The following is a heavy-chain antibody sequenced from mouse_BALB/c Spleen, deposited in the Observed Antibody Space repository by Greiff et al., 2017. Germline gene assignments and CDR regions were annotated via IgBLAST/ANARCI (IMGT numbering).Heavy chain of an antibody. CDR1: GFTFTDYY. CDR2: IRNKANGYTT. D-gene: IGHD2-1*01. J-gene: IGHJ4*01. CDR3: ARDIRAYYGNYGGMDY. Sequence: EVQLVESGGGLVQPGGSLRLSCATSGFTFTDYYMSWVRQPPGKALEWLGFIRNKANGYTTEYSASVKGRFTISRDNSQSILYLQMNTLRAEDSATYYCARDIRAYYGNYGGMDYWGQGTSVTVSS. V-gene: IGHV7-3*02.